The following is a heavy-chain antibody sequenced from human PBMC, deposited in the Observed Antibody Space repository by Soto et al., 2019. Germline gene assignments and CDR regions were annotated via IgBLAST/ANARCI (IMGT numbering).Heavy chain of an antibody. D-gene: IGHD3-10*01. Sequence: QVQLVESGGGVVQPGRSLRLSCAASGFTFSSYGMHWVRQAPGKGLEWVAVISYDGSNKYYADSVKGRFTISRDNSKNTLYRQMNGLRAEDTAVYYCAKDPRLLWFGESGAFDIWGQGTMVTVSS. J-gene: IGHJ3*02. CDR2: ISYDGSNK. CDR3: AKDPRLLWFGESGAFDI. CDR1: GFTFSSYG. V-gene: IGHV3-30*18.